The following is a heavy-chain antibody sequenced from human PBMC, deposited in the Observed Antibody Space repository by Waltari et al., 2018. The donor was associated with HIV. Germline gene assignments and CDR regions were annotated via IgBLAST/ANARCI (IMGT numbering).Heavy chain of an antibody. Sequence: QVLLVQSGPEVKKPGASVTISCQASGYNLTSYTVHLVRQAPGRGLEWLGWINSGNGNSSYSPGFQDRLTMTRDISATTSYLVLSGLTSDDTALYFCARSGIVRGRNYELLVFWGQGT. CDR2: INSGNGNS. CDR3: ARSGIVRGRNYELLVF. CDR1: GYNLTSYT. V-gene: IGHV1-3*01. J-gene: IGHJ4*01. D-gene: IGHD3-16*01.